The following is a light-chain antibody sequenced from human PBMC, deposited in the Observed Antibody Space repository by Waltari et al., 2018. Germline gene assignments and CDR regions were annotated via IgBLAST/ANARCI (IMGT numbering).Light chain of an antibody. CDR3: QQWYTPPWT. V-gene: IGKV1-NL1*01. CDR2: AAI. CDR1: QDISNS. Sequence: DIQMTQSPSSLSASLGDKIVITCRASQDISNSLAWYRQTPGKAPELLVYAAIRLQSGVPSRLSGSGAGADYTLTITSLQPEDFATYYCQQWYTPPWTFGQGTKVEV. J-gene: IGKJ1*01.